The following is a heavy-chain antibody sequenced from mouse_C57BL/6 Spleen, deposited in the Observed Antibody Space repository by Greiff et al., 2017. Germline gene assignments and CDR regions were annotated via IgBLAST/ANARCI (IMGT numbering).Heavy chain of an antibody. Sequence: LVESGAELARPGASVKLSCKASGYTFTSYGISWVKQRTGQGLEWIGEIYPRSGNTYYNEKFKGKATLTADKSSSTAYMELRSLTSEDSAVYFCANYGSSPTWFAYWGQGTLVTVSA. J-gene: IGHJ3*01. CDR3: ANYGSSPTWFAY. CDR2: IYPRSGNT. CDR1: GYTFTSYG. V-gene: IGHV1-81*01. D-gene: IGHD1-1*01.